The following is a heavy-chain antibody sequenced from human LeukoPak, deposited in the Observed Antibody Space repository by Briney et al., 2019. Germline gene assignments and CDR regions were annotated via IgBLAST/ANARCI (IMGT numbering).Heavy chain of an antibody. J-gene: IGHJ4*02. Sequence: TSETLSLTCTVSGGSISSYYWSWIRQPPGKGLEWIGYIYYSGSTNYNPSLKSRVTISVDTSKNQFSLKLSSVTAADTAVYYCAMITVTTGVDSWGQGTLVTVSS. D-gene: IGHD4-17*01. CDR2: IYYSGST. CDR3: AMITVTTGVDS. CDR1: GGSISSYY. V-gene: IGHV4-59*08.